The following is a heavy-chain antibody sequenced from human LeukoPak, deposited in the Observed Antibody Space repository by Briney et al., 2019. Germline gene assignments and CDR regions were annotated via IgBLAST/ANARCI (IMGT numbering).Heavy chain of an antibody. CDR1: GGSFSGYY. CDR3: ARGRNFRDSSSSGYYYYYMDV. J-gene: IGHJ6*03. Sequence: SETLSLTCAVYGGSFSGYYWSWIRQPPGKGLEWIGGINHSGSTNYNPSLKSRVTISVDTSKNQFSLKLSSVTAADTAVYYCARGRNFRDSSSSGYYYYYMDVWGKGTTVTVSS. V-gene: IGHV4-34*01. D-gene: IGHD6-6*01. CDR2: INHSGST.